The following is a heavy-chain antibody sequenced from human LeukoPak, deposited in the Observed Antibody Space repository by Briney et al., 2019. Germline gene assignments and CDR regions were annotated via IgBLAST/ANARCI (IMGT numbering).Heavy chain of an antibody. V-gene: IGHV3-23*01. CDR2: ISDSGCST. CDR1: GFTFSSYA. D-gene: IGHD4-11*01. CDR3: AKIEVIQYQPRYFFDY. J-gene: IGHJ4*02. Sequence: GGSLRLSCAASGFTFSSYAMSWVRQAPGKGLEWVSAISDSGCSTYYADSVKGRFTISRDNSKYTLYLHMTSLRVEDTAVYYCAKIEVIQYQPRYFFDYWGQGTLVTVSS.